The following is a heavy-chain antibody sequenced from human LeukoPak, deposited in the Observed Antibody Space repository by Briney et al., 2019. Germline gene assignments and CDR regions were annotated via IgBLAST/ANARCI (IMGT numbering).Heavy chain of an antibody. CDR1: GFTFSTYA. Sequence: SGGSLRLSCAASGFTFSTYAMTWVRQAPGKGLEWVGRIKSKTAGGTTDYTAPVKGRFTISRDDSENTLYLQMNSLKTEDTALYFCTTEVNYWGQGTLVTVSS. V-gene: IGHV3-15*01. CDR3: TTEVNY. D-gene: IGHD2-21*01. J-gene: IGHJ4*02. CDR2: IKSKTAGGTT.